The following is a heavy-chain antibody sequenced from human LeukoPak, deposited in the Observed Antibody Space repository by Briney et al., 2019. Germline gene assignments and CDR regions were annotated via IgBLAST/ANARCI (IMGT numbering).Heavy chain of an antibody. CDR2: INPSGGST. V-gene: IGHV1-46*01. CDR1: GYTFTSYY. Sequence: ASVKVSCKASGYTFTSYYMHWVRQALGQGLEWMGIINPSGGSTSYAQKFQGRVTMTRDTSTSTVYMELSSLRSEDTAVYYCARTRVGGFYYYYGRDVWGQGPTVTVSS. D-gene: IGHD3-10*01. J-gene: IGHJ6*02. CDR3: ARTRVGGFYYYYGRDV.